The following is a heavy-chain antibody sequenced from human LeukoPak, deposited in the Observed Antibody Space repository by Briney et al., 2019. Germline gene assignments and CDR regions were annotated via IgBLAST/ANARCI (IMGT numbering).Heavy chain of an antibody. CDR2: FYYSGST. V-gene: IGHV4-59*08. D-gene: IGHD2/OR15-2a*01. CDR3: ARHLVYVNSPIDY. Sequence: PSETLSLTCTVSGGSISSYYWSWIRQPPGKGLEWIGFFYYSGSTNYNPSLKGRVTISVDTSKNQFSLKLSSVTAADTAVYYCARHLVYVNSPIDYWGQGTLVTVSS. CDR1: GGSISSYY. J-gene: IGHJ4*02.